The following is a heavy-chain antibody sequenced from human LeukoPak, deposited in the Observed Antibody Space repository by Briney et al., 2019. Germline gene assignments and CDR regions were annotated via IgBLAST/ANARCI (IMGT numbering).Heavy chain of an antibody. CDR2: VYYSGST. Sequence: PSETLSLTCTVSGVSIRSSTYYWGWIRQPPGKGLDWIGNVYYSGSTYYNPSLKSRVTISVDTSKNQISLKLNSVTAADTAAYYCARQAISGYDPPPFDSWGQGTLVTVSS. D-gene: IGHD5-12*01. V-gene: IGHV4-39*01. CDR1: GVSIRSSTYY. J-gene: IGHJ4*02. CDR3: ARQAISGYDPPPFDS.